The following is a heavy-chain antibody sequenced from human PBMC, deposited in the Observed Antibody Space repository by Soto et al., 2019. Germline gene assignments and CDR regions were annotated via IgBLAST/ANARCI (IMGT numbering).Heavy chain of an antibody. Sequence: SETLSLTCTVSGGSVSSGVYSWTWIRQHPGKGLEWIGYISYSGRTYYNPSLKSRVTISVDTSNNQFSLKLTSVTAADTAVYYCARAYDSGRTDAFDIWGQGTLVTVSS. CDR3: ARAYDSGRTDAFDI. J-gene: IGHJ3*02. D-gene: IGHD3-22*01. CDR1: GGSVSSGVYS. CDR2: ISYSGRT. V-gene: IGHV4-31*03.